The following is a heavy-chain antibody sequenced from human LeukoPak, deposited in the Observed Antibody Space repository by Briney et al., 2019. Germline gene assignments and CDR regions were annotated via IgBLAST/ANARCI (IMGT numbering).Heavy chain of an antibody. CDR1: GFTFSSYA. Sequence: GGSLRLSCAASGFTFSSYAMTWVRQAPGKGLEWVSAISGRGDNTYYADSVKGRFTISRDNSKNTLYLQINSLRAEDTAVYYCAKSSLSVLVAIVDWGQGTPVTVSS. V-gene: IGHV3-23*01. CDR2: ISGRGDNT. CDR3: AKSSLSVLVAIVD. D-gene: IGHD2-21*01. J-gene: IGHJ4*02.